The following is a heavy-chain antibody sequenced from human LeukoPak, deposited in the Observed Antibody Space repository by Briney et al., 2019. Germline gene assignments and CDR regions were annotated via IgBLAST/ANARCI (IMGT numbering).Heavy chain of an antibody. J-gene: IGHJ4*02. D-gene: IGHD6-13*01. Sequence: SQTLSLTCTVSGGSISSSSYYWGWIRQPPGKGLEWIGSIYYSGSTYYNPSLKSRVTISVDTSKNQFSLKLSSVTAADTAVYYCARRIAAAGFGNGNYFDYWGQGTLVTVSS. CDR2: IYYSGST. V-gene: IGHV4-39*07. CDR1: GGSISSSSYY. CDR3: ARRIAAAGFGNGNYFDY.